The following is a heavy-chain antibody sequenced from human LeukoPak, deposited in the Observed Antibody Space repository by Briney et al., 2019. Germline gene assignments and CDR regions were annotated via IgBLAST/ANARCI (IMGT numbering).Heavy chain of an antibody. J-gene: IGHJ4*02. Sequence: GESLRLSCAASGFTFSSYWMSWVRQAPGKGLEWVANIKQDGSEKYYVDSVKGRFTISRDNAKNSLYLQMNSLRAEDTAVYYCARVVSIAATDYWGQGTLVTVSS. CDR2: IKQDGSEK. CDR1: GFTFSSYW. V-gene: IGHV3-7*01. CDR3: ARVVSIAATDY. D-gene: IGHD6-6*01.